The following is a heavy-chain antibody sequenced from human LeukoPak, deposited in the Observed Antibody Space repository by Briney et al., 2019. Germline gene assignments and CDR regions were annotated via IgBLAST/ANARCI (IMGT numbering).Heavy chain of an antibody. CDR2: IYYSGST. J-gene: IGHJ3*02. V-gene: IGHV4-59*08. Sequence: SETLSLTCTVSGGSINSYFWSWIRPPPGKGLEWIGYIYYSGSTNYNPSLKSRVTISVDTSKNQFSLKLSSVTAADTAVYYCARRSGYCSGGSCSHHDAFDIWGQGTMVTVSS. CDR1: GGSINSYF. D-gene: IGHD2-15*01. CDR3: ARRSGYCSGGSCSHHDAFDI.